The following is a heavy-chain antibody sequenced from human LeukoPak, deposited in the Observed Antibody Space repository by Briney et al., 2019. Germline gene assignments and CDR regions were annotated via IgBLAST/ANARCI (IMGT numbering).Heavy chain of an antibody. CDR1: GGTFSSYA. J-gene: IGHJ4*02. D-gene: IGHD3-22*01. CDR2: IIPIFGTA. Sequence: ASVKVSCKASGGTFSSYAISWVRQAPGQGLEWMGRIIPIFGTANYAQKFQDRVTITTDESTSTAYMELSSLRSEDTAVYYCARDLPKSPYDSSGYYLDYWGQGTLVTVSS. CDR3: ARDLPKSPYDSSGYYLDY. V-gene: IGHV1-69*05.